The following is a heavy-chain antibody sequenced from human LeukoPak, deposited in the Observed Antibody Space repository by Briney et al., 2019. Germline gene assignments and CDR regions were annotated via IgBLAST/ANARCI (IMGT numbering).Heavy chain of an antibody. J-gene: IGHJ4*02. CDR1: GGTFSSYA. CDR3: TTSDGYKGHLDY. D-gene: IGHD5-24*01. CDR2: IIPIFGTA. Sequence: ASVKVSCKASGGTFSSYAISWVRQAPGQGLEWMGRIIPIFGTANHAQKFQGRVTITTDESTSTAYTELSSLRSEDTAVYYCTTSDGYKGHLDYWGQGTLVTVSS. V-gene: IGHV1-69*05.